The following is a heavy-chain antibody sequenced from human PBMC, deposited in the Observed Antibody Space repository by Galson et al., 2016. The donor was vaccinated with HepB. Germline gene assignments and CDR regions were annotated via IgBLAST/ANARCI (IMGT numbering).Heavy chain of an antibody. V-gene: IGHV4-4*02. CDR1: GGSFGSSAW. CDR3: ARLKASGTRHFDL. D-gene: IGHD1-1*01. J-gene: IGHJ2*01. Sequence: SETLSLTCAVSGGSFGSSAWWSWVRQPPGKGLEWIGEISHSGSANYNPSLKSLSMSVDKSKNQFSLRLSSVTAADTAVYYCARLKASGTRHFDLWGRGTLVAVSS. CDR2: ISHSGSA.